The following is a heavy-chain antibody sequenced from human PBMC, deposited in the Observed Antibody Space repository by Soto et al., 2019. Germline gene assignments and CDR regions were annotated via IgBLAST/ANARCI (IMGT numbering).Heavy chain of an antibody. CDR1: GYSFTSLD. V-gene: IGHV1-8*01. CDR2: MQPSTGRT. D-gene: IGHD1-26*01. CDR3: ARGVSAGVDY. J-gene: IGHJ4*02. Sequence: ASVKVSCKASGYSFTSLDINCVRQTAGQGLEWMGWMQPSTGRTGYAQKFQGRVTMTRDTSINTAYMELTTLTSDDTAFYYCARGVSAGVDYWGQGTLVTVSS.